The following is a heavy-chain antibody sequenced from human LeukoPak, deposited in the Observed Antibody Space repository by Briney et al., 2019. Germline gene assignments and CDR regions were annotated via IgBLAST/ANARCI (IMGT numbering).Heavy chain of an antibody. CDR1: GGTFSSYA. Sequence: ASVKVSCKASGGTFSSYAISWVRQAPGQGLEWMGGIIPIRGTANYAQKVQGRGTITADESKSTAYMELSSLRSEDTAVYYCARSLYYYDRSGLGYYWGQGTLVTVSS. CDR3: ARSLYYYDRSGLGYY. J-gene: IGHJ4*02. CDR2: IIPIRGTA. D-gene: IGHD3-22*01. V-gene: IGHV1-69*13.